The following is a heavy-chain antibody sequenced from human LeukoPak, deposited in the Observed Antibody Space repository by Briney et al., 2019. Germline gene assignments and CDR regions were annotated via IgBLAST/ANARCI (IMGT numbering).Heavy chain of an antibody. Sequence: PGGSLRLSCAASGFTFSDYYMSWIRQAPGKGLEWVSYISSSGSTIYYADSVKGRFTISRDNAKNSLYLQMNSLRAEDTAVYYCARDIVVVVNDYYYGMDVWGQGTTVTVSS. D-gene: IGHD3-22*01. CDR2: ISSSGSTI. J-gene: IGHJ6*02. CDR3: ARDIVVVVNDYYYGMDV. CDR1: GFTFSDYY. V-gene: IGHV3-11*01.